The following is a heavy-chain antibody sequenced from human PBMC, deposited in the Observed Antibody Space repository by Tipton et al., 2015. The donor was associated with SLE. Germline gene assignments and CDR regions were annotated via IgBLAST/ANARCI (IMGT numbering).Heavy chain of an antibody. CDR1: GGSISTNY. D-gene: IGHD3-9*01. CDR3: AKDAHYNWLISGNWFDP. CDR2: VYSSGST. Sequence: TLSLTCIVSGGSISTNYWSWIRQPAGKGLEWIGRVYSSGSTDYNPSLESRVTMSIDTSKNEFSLKLRSVTAADTAIYYCAKDAHYNWLISGNWFDPWGQGSLVTVSP. J-gene: IGHJ5*02. V-gene: IGHV4-4*07.